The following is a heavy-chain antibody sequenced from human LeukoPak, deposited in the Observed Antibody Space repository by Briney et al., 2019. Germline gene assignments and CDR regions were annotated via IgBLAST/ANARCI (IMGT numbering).Heavy chain of an antibody. CDR1: GYTFTSYD. D-gene: IGHD1-26*01. Sequence: ASVKVSCKASGYTFTSYDINWVRQATGQGLEWMGWMNPNSGNTGYAQKFQGRVTMTRNTSISTAYMELSRLRSDDTAVYYCARRPGAEWELLPGRKTHNWFDPWGQGTLVAVSS. V-gene: IGHV1-8*01. CDR3: ARRPGAEWELLPGRKTHNWFDP. J-gene: IGHJ5*02. CDR2: MNPNSGNT.